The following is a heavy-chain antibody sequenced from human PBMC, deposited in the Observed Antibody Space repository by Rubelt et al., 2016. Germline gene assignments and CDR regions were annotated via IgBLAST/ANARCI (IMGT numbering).Heavy chain of an antibody. Sequence: EVQLVESGGGLVQPGGSLRICCAGSGFIFSKYWMSWVRQAPGKGLEWVANIKRDGTTKYYVDSVKGRFTISRDNDKSSMCLRMNSRRVEDTPVYYCTRDLQVAKDYGVEYWGQGNLVTVSS. J-gene: IGHJ4*01. V-gene: IGHV3-7*03. D-gene: IGHD3-16*01. CDR1: GFIFSKYW. CDR2: IKRDGTTK. CDR3: TRDLQVAKDYGVEY.